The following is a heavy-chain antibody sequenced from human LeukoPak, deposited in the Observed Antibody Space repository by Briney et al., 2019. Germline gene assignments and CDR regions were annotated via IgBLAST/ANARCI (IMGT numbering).Heavy chain of an antibody. V-gene: IGHV1-2*02. CDR2: INPNSGVT. CDR3: ARVGPMVVVVPAATYYYYGMDV. CDR1: GYTFTDYY. J-gene: IGHJ6*02. D-gene: IGHD2-2*01. Sequence: SVNVSCKVSGYTFTDYYMHLVRQAPGQGLEWMVGINPNSGVTNYAQKFQVRVTMTRETSISTAYMELSRLRSDDTAVYYCARVGPMVVVVPAATYYYYGMDVWGQGTMVTVSS.